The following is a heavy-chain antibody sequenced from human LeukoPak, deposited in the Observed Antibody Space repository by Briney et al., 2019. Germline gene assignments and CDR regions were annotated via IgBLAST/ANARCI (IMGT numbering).Heavy chain of an antibody. V-gene: IGHV6-1*01. CDR2: TYYRSKWYN. J-gene: IGHJ5*02. CDR3: ARDDGSGSYYNNHNWFDP. CDR1: GDSVSSNSAA. Sequence: SQTLSLTCAISGDSVSSNSAAWNWIRQSPSRGLEWLGRTYYRSKWYNDYAVSVKSRMTINPDTSKNQFSLQLNSVTPEDTAVYYCARDDGSGSYYNNHNWFDPWGQGTLVTVSS. D-gene: IGHD3-10*01.